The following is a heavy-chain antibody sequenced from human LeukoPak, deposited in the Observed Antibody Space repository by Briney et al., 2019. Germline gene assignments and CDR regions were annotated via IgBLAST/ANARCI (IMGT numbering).Heavy chain of an antibody. CDR3: ARSPTFGGEDFDY. V-gene: IGHV4-39*07. J-gene: IGHJ4*02. D-gene: IGHD3-16*01. CDR1: GDSISSSSYY. Sequence: PSETLSLTCTVSGDSISSSSYYWGWIRQPPGKGLEWIGSIYYSGSTYYNPSLKSRVTMSVDTSKNQFSLKLSSVTAADTAVYYCARSPTFGGEDFDYWGQGTLVTVSS. CDR2: IYYSGST.